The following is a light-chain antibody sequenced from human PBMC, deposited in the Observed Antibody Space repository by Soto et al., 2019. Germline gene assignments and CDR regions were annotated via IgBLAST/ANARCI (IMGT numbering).Light chain of an antibody. V-gene: IGKV3-20*01. CDR3: HQFGDSPQT. CDR1: QSLSVSY. CDR2: STS. Sequence: EIVLTQSPGTLSLSPGDRATLSCRASQSLSVSYIAWYQQKPGQAPRLLIYSTSTRAAGIPYRFTGRGSGTNFTLAISRLEPEDFAVYYCHQFGDSPQTFGQGTTVEV. J-gene: IGKJ1*01.